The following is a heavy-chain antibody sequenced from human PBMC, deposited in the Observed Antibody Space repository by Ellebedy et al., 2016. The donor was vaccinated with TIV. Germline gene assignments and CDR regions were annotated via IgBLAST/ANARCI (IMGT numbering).Heavy chain of an antibody. CDR2: INPSGGNT. CDR3: ARVNTAMNTDY. D-gene: IGHD5-18*01. J-gene: IGHJ4*02. V-gene: IGHV1-46*01. Sequence: AASVKVSCKASGYTFTSYYMHWVRQAPGQGLEWMGIINPSGGNTGYAQKFQGRVTMTRNTSISTAYMELSSLRSEDTAVYYCARVNTAMNTDYWGQGTLVTVSS. CDR1: GYTFTSYY.